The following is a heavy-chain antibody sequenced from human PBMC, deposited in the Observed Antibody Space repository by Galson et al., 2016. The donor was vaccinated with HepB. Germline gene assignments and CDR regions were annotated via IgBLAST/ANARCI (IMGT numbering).Heavy chain of an antibody. CDR1: GGSISSVGYY. V-gene: IGHV4-30-4*08. J-gene: IGHJ2*01. CDR3: ARETGTHWYFDL. D-gene: IGHD7-27*01. CDR2: SDYSGST. Sequence: TLSLTCSVSGGSISSVGYYWSWIRQPPGKGLEWIGYSDYSGSTYYNPSLKSRITISIDSSKNQFSLKVNSVTAADTAVYYCARETGTHWYFDLWGCGTLITVSS.